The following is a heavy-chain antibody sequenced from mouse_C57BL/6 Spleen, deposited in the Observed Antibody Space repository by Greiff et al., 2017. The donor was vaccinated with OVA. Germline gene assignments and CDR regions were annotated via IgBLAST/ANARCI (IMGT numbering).Heavy chain of an antibody. CDR2: IHPNSGST. V-gene: IGHV1-64*01. J-gene: IGHJ3*01. CDR1: GYTFTSYW. D-gene: IGHD2-3*01. Sequence: QVQLQQPGAELVKPGASVKLSCKASGYTFTSYWMHWVKQRPGQGLEWIGMIHPNSGSTNYNEKFKSKATLTVDKSSSTAYMQLSSLTSEDSAVYYCAREEGNGYFSWFAYWGQGTLVTVSA. CDR3: AREEGNGYFSWFAY.